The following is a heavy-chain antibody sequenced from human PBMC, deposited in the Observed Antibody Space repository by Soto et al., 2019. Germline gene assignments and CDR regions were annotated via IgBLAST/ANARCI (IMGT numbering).Heavy chain of an antibody. Sequence: EVQLLESGGGLVQPGGSLRLSCAASGFTFSSYAMSWVHQAPGKGLEWVSAISGSGGSTYYADSVKGRFTISRDNSKNTLYLQMNSLRAEDTAVYYCAKGHWYATGAFDIWGQGTMVTVSS. CDR3: AKGHWYATGAFDI. V-gene: IGHV3-23*01. D-gene: IGHD2-8*01. J-gene: IGHJ3*02. CDR2: ISGSGGST. CDR1: GFTFSSYA.